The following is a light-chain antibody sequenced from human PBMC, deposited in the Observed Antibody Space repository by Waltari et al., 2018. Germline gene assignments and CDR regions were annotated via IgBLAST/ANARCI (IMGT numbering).Light chain of an antibody. CDR1: QGISNS. Sequence: DIQMTQSPSSLSASVGDRVTITCRASQGISNSLAWYQQKPGKAPKLLLYAASRLESGVPSRFSGSGSGTDYTLTISSLQPEDFATYYCHQYYSTPHVTFGPGTKVDIK. V-gene: IGKV1-NL1*01. CDR2: AAS. J-gene: IGKJ3*01. CDR3: HQYYSTPHVT.